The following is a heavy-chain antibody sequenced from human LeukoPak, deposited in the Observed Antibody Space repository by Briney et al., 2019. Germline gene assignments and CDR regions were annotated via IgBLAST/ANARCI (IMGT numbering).Heavy chain of an antibody. D-gene: IGHD6-19*01. Sequence: SETLSLTCTVSGGSISSYYWSWIRQPPGKGLVWIGYIYYSGSTNYNPSLKSRVTISVDTSKNQFSLKLSSVTAADTAVYYCARWVESSGWPRAFDIWGQGTMVTVSS. V-gene: IGHV4-59*01. J-gene: IGHJ3*02. CDR2: IYYSGST. CDR1: GGSISSYY. CDR3: ARWVESSGWPRAFDI.